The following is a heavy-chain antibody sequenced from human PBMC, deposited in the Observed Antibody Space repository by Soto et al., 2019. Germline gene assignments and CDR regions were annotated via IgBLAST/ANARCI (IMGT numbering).Heavy chain of an antibody. CDR2: INHSGST. CDR1: GGSFIGYY. CDR3: ASRTTVWAY. Sequence: SEALSLTCAGYGGSFIGYYWSWIRQPPGKGLEWIGEINHSGSTNYNPSLKSRVTISVDTSKNQFSLKLSSVTAADTAVYYCASRTTVWAYSGQGTLVTVSS. V-gene: IGHV4-34*01. D-gene: IGHD4-17*01. J-gene: IGHJ4*02.